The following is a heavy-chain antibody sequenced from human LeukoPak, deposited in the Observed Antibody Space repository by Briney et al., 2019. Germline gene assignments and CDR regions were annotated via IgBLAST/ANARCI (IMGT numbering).Heavy chain of an antibody. V-gene: IGHV3-48*03. CDR2: MSRTANRI. CDR3: ATRVPFTGYKS. Sequence: GGSLRLSCTIFGGTLSTYEFNWVRQVPGKAPEWISYMSRTANRIDHADSVKGRFTMSRDNANNSVYPQMNSLRVDDTAIYYCATRVPFTGYKSWGQGTLVAVSS. D-gene: IGHD5-18*01. J-gene: IGHJ4*01. CDR1: GGTLSTYE.